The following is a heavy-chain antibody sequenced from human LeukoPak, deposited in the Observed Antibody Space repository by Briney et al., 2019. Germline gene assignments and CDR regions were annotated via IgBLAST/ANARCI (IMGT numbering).Heavy chain of an antibody. V-gene: IGHV3-30*18. CDR3: AKDQYSSGWYSDY. CDR1: GFTVSSNY. Sequence: GGSLRLSCAASGFTVSSNYMSWVRQAPGKGLEWVAVISYDGSNKYYADSVKGRFTISRDNSKNTLYLQMNSLRAEDTAVYYCAKDQYSSGWYSDYWGQGTLVTVSS. D-gene: IGHD6-19*01. CDR2: ISYDGSNK. J-gene: IGHJ4*02.